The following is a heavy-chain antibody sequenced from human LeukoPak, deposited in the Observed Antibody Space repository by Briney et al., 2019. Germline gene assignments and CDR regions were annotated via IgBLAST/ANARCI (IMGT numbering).Heavy chain of an antibody. CDR3: ARHVRDDFWSGYYALMDV. J-gene: IGHJ6*02. CDR2: IYNSGST. D-gene: IGHD3-3*01. V-gene: IGHV4-59*08. Sequence: PSETLSLTCTVSGGSISTYYWSWIRQPSGKGLEWIGYIYNSGSTNYNPSLKSRVTISVDTSKNQFSLKLSSVTAADTAVYYCARHVRDDFWSGYYALMDVWGQGTTVTVSS. CDR1: GGSISTYY.